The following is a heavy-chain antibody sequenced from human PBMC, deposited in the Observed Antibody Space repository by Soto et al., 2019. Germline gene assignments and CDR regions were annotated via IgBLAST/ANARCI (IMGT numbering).Heavy chain of an antibody. CDR3: AKVTYGSGSYYHDLGGDYYYYGMDV. V-gene: IGHV3-23*01. CDR1: GFTFSSYA. CDR2: ISGSGGST. J-gene: IGHJ6*02. Sequence: GGSLRLSCAASGFTFSSYAMSWVRQAPGKGLEWVSAISGSGGSTYYADSVKGRFTISRDNSKNTLYLQMNSLRAEDTAVYYCAKVTYGSGSYYHDLGGDYYYYGMDVWGQGTTVTVSS. D-gene: IGHD3-10*01.